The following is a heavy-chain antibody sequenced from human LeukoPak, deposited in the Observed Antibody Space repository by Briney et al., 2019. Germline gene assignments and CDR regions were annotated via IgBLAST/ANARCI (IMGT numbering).Heavy chain of an antibody. CDR1: GFIFRSYW. D-gene: IGHD5-12*01. CDR3: ARDGYAFDI. J-gene: IGHJ3*02. CDR2: INTDGSST. Sequence: GGSLRLSCAASGFIFRSYWMHWVRQAPGKGLVWVSRINTDGSSTSYADSVKGRFTISRDNAKNTLYLQMSSLRAEDTAVYYCARDGYAFDIWGQGTMVTVSS. V-gene: IGHV3-74*01.